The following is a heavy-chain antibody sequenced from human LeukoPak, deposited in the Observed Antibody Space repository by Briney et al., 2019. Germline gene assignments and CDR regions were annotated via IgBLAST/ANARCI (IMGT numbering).Heavy chain of an antibody. CDR3: TKDWRYYDSSGYPDY. V-gene: IGHV3-33*06. D-gene: IGHD3-22*01. Sequence: PGGSLRLSCAASGFTFSSYGMHWVRQAPGKGLEWVAVIWYDGSNKYYADSVKGRLTISRDNSKNTLYLQMNSLRAEDTAVYYCTKDWRYYDSSGYPDYWGQGTLVTVSS. CDR2: IWYDGSNK. J-gene: IGHJ4*02. CDR1: GFTFSSYG.